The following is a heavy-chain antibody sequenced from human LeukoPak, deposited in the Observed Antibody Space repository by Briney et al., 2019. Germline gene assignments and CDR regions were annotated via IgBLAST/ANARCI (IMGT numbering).Heavy chain of an antibody. Sequence: GGSLRLSCAASGFTFTSYAMSWVRQAPGKGLECVSAISGNGGATYYADSVKGRFTISRDNSKNTLHLQMNSLRAEDTALYYCAKATTAIVVDNFFDYWGQGTLVSVSS. CDR1: GFTFTSYA. CDR2: ISGNGGAT. J-gene: IGHJ4*02. V-gene: IGHV3-23*01. D-gene: IGHD3-22*01. CDR3: AKATTAIVVDNFFDY.